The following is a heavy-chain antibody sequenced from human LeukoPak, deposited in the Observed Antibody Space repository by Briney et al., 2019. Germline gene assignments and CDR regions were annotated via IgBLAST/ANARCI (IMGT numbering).Heavy chain of an antibody. CDR1: GGSISSSSYY. D-gene: IGHD1-26*01. J-gene: IGHJ4*02. CDR3: ARRDGEVGVVFDY. CDR2: IYYSGST. Sequence: SETLSLTCTVSGGSISSSSYYWGWIRQPPGKGLEWIGSIYYSGSTYYNPSLKSRVTISVDTSKNQFSLKLSSVTAADTAVYYCARRDGEVGVVFDYWGQGTLVTVSS. V-gene: IGHV4-39*01.